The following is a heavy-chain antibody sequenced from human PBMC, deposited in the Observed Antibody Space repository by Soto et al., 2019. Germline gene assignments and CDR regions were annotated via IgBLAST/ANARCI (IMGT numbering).Heavy chain of an antibody. D-gene: IGHD1-26*01. V-gene: IGHV1-2*02. CDR1: GYTVTVSD. J-gene: IGHJ6*02. Sequence: GASVKIACKASGYTVTVSDMAWVRQTPGQGLEWMGWINPNSGGTNYAQKFQGRVTMTRDTSISTAYMELSRLRSDDTAVYYCARASYSGSYGYYGMDVWCRGTAVTVSS. CDR3: ARASYSGSYGYYGMDV. CDR2: INPNSGGT.